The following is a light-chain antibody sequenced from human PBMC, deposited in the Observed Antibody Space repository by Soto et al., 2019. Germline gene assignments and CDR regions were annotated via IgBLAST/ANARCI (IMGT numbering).Light chain of an antibody. J-gene: IGKJ5*01. CDR1: QYIGNS. CDR2: AAS. Sequence: DIQMTQSPSSLSASVGDRVTITCRASQYIGNSLNWYQQRPGKAPKLLIYAASTLQSGVPSRFSGSGSGTDFTLTISSLQAEDFATYYCQQGYSTPIAFGQGSRLEIK. CDR3: QQGYSTPIA. V-gene: IGKV1-39*01.